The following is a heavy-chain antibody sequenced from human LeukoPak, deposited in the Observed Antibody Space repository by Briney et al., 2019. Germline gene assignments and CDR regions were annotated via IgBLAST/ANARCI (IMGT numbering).Heavy chain of an antibody. CDR2: IYTSGST. CDR1: GGSISSYY. V-gene: IGHV4-4*07. Sequence: SETLSLTCTVSGGSISSYYWSWIRQPAGKGLEWIGRIYTSGSTNYNPSLKSRVAMSVDTSKNQFSLKLSSVTAADTAVYYCARDVGLLWFGELFGAFDIWGQGTMVTVSS. CDR3: ARDVGLLWFGELFGAFDI. D-gene: IGHD3-10*01. J-gene: IGHJ3*02.